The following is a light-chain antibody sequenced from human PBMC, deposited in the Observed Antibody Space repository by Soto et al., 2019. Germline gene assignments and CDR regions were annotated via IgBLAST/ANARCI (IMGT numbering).Light chain of an antibody. CDR2: GTS. J-gene: IGKJ1*01. Sequence: EIVLTQSPGTVSLPPGERATLAFRASQSVNNYYLAWFQQKPGQAPRLLIYGTSTRPPGIPDRFSGSGSGTDFSLTISRLEPEDFAVYYCQHYGRSPPWTFGQGTKV. CDR1: QSVNNYY. CDR3: QHYGRSPPWT. V-gene: IGKV3-20*01.